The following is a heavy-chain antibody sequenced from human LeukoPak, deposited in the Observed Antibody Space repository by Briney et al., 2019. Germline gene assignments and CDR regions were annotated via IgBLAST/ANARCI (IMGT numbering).Heavy chain of an antibody. D-gene: IGHD2-2*01. CDR3: ARVHHIVVVPAALDY. V-gene: IGHV4-34*01. CDR1: GGSFSGYY. Sequence: SETLSLTCAVYGGSFSGYYWSWIRQPPGKGLEWIGEINHSGSTNYNPSLKSRVTISVDTSKNQFSLKLSSVTAADTAVYYCARVHHIVVVPAALDYWGQGTLVTVSS. J-gene: IGHJ4*02. CDR2: INHSGST.